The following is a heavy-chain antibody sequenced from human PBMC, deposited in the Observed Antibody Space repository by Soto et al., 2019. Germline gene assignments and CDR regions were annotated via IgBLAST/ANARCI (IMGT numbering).Heavy chain of an antibody. Sequence: QVTLKESGPVLVKPTETLTLTCTVSGFSLSNARMGVSWIRQPPGKALEWLAHIFSNDEKSYSTSLKSRLTMSKDTSQSQVVLTMTNMDPVDTATYYCARIPNSGSYYYYYGMDVWGQGTTVTVSS. CDR3: ARIPNSGSYYYYYGMDV. V-gene: IGHV2-26*01. J-gene: IGHJ6*02. CDR2: IFSNDEK. D-gene: IGHD1-26*01. CDR1: GFSLSNARMG.